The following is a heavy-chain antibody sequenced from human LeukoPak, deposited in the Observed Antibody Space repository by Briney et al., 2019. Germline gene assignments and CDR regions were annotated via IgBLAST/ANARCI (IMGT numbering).Heavy chain of an antibody. CDR1: GYTFTGYY. D-gene: IGHD1-26*01. V-gene: IGHV1-2*02. Sequence: ASVKVPCKASGYTFTGYYMHWVRQAPGQGLEWMGWIIPNSGATIYAQNFQGRVTMTRDTSISTAYMELNRLTSDDTAVYYCARQLGATSRDYWGQGTLVTVSS. J-gene: IGHJ4*02. CDR3: ARQLGATSRDY. CDR2: IIPNSGAT.